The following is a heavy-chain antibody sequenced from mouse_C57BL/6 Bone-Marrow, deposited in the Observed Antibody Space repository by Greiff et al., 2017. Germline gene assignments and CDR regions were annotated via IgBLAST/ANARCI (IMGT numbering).Heavy chain of an antibody. CDR2: IDPETGGT. D-gene: IGHD1-1*01. CDR3: TRRRPIYYYGSSLFAY. Sequence: VQLQQSGAELVRPGASVTLSCKASGYTFTDYEMHWVKQTPVHGLEWIGAIDPETGGTAYNQKFKGKAILTADKSSSTAYMELRSLTSEDSAVYYCTRRRPIYYYGSSLFAYWGQGTLVTVSA. CDR1: GYTFTDYE. V-gene: IGHV1-15*01. J-gene: IGHJ3*01.